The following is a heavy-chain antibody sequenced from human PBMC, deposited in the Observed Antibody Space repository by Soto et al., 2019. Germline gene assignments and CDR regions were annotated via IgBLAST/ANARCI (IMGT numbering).Heavy chain of an antibody. CDR2: IYHSGST. V-gene: IGHV4-30-2*01. CDR1: GGSMSSGGYS. Sequence: ILSLRCALSGGSMSSGGYSWSWIRKPPGKGLEWIGYIYHSGSTYYNPSLKSRVTISVDRSKNQFSLKLSSVTAADTAVYYCARGQGGYSYGAELDYWGRGTLVTVSS. CDR3: ARGQGGYSYGAELDY. J-gene: IGHJ4*02. D-gene: IGHD5-18*01.